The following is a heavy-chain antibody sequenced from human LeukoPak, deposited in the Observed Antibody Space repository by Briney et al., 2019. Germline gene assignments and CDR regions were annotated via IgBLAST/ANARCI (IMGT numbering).Heavy chain of an antibody. J-gene: IGHJ4*02. CDR1: GGSISSSSYY. D-gene: IGHD5-24*01. CDR2: IYYSGST. Sequence: SETLSLTCTVSGGSISSSSYYWGWIRQPPGKGLEWIGSIYYSGSTYYNPSLKSRVTISVDTSKNQFSLKLSSVTAADTAVYYCARIPPVRDGYIYFDYWGQGTMVTVSS. V-gene: IGHV4-39*07. CDR3: ARIPPVRDGYIYFDY.